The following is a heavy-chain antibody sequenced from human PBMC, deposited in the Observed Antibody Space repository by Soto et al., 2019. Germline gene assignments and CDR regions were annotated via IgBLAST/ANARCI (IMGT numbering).Heavy chain of an antibody. CDR1: GDSISSYS. Sequence: QVQLQVSGPGLVKPSETLSLTCTVSGDSISSYSWSWIRQPPGKGLEWIGNIHYNGNTKYSPSLKSRVPVSVDTSKNHFSLKLISVTTADPAVYFCAREGNLGRWIQPLDSWGQGTLVTVSS. CDR2: IHYNGNT. J-gene: IGHJ4*02. D-gene: IGHD2-2*03. CDR3: AREGNLGRWIQPLDS. V-gene: IGHV4-59*01.